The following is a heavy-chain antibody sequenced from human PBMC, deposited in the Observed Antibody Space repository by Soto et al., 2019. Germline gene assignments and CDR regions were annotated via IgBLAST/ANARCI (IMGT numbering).Heavy chain of an antibody. Sequence: QVQLQESGPGLVKPSQTLSLTCTVSGCSISSGGYYWSWLRQHPGKGLEWIGYIYYSGSTYYNPSLKSRVTISVDTSKNQFALKLSSVTAADTAVYYCARWVGATSFDYWGQGTLVTVSS. J-gene: IGHJ4*02. CDR1: GCSISSGGYY. CDR3: ARWVGATSFDY. D-gene: IGHD1-26*01. V-gene: IGHV4-31*03. CDR2: IYYSGST.